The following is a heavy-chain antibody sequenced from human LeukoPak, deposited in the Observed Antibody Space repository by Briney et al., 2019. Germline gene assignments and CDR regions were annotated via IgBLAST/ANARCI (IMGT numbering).Heavy chain of an antibody. D-gene: IGHD3-22*01. CDR3: ARRRSPTPPTYYYDSSDIFDY. V-gene: IGHV5-10-1*01. CDR1: GYSFTSYW. CDR2: IDPSDSYT. Sequence: LGESLKISCKGSGYSFTSYWIGWVRQLPGKGLEWMGRIDPSDSYTNYSPSFQGHVTISADKSISTAYLQWSSLKASDTAMYYCARRRSPTPPTYYYDSSDIFDYWGQGTLVTVSS. J-gene: IGHJ4*02.